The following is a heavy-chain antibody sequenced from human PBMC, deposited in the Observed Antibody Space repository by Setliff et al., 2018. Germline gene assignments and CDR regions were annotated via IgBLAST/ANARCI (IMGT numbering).Heavy chain of an antibody. CDR2: IYYSGST. J-gene: IGHJ4*02. CDR3: AKGRGEMDS. D-gene: IGHD3-10*01. V-gene: IGHV4-59*01. Sequence: SESLSLTCSVSGDSISFSYWRWIRQPPGKGLEWIGYIYYSGSTDSHPSLKSRVSISIDTSKNQFSLNVRSVTAADTAIYYCAKGRGEMDSWGQGILVTVSS. CDR1: GDSISFSY.